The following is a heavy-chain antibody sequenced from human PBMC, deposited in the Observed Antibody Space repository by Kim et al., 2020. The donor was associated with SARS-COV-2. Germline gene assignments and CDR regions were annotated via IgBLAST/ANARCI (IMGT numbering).Heavy chain of an antibody. CDR2: TT. Sequence: TTYYADSVKGPFTLSRDNARNSLYLQMSSLRAEDTGVYYCTRDVSGCFDYWGQGTQVTASS. J-gene: IGHJ4*02. D-gene: IGHD3-10*01. CDR3: TRDVSGCFDY. V-gene: IGHV3-48*03.